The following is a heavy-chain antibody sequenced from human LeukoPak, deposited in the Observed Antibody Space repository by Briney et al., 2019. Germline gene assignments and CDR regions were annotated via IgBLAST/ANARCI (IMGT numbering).Heavy chain of an antibody. Sequence: PGGSLRLSCAASGFAACGFTFSTFGMHWVRQAPGKGLEWVAFIRYDGSNKYYADSVKGRFTISRDDSKNTLYLQMNSLRAGDTAAYYCAKGYYFDILSGYSSLDSWGQGTLVTVSS. D-gene: IGHD3-9*01. CDR3: AKGYYFDILSGYSSLDS. CDR1: GFAACGFTFSTFG. V-gene: IGHV3-30*02. J-gene: IGHJ4*02. CDR2: IRYDGSNK.